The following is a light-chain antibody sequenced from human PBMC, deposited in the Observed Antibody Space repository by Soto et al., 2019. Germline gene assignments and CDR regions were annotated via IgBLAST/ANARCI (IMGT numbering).Light chain of an antibody. Sequence: DVVMTQSPLSLPVTLGQPASISCRSTQSLVHSDGNTHLNWFQQRPGQSPRRLICKVSNRDSGVPDRFRCRASGNDFTLKISRVEAEDVGVYYCMQGTHWPYTFCQGTKMEIK. CDR3: MQGTHWPYT. CDR2: KVS. CDR1: QSLVHSDGNTH. J-gene: IGKJ2*01. V-gene: IGKV2-30*02.